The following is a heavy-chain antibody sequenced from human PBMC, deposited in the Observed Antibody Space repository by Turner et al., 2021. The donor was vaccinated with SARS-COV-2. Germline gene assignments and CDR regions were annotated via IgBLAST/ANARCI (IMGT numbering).Heavy chain of an antibody. D-gene: IGHD6-19*01. CDR3: AKDIRTTPIAVAGRGAFDI. Sequence: EVQLLESGGGLVQPGGSLRLSCAASGFTFSSYATSWLRQAPGKGLEGVSAISGSGGSTYYADSVKGRFTISRDDSKNTLYLQMNSLRAEDTAVYYCAKDIRTTPIAVAGRGAFDIWGQGTKVTVSS. CDR2: ISGSGGST. CDR1: GFTFSSYA. J-gene: IGHJ3*02. V-gene: IGHV3-23*01.